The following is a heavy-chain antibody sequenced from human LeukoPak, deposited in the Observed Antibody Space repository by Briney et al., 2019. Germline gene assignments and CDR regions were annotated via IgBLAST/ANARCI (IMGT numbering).Heavy chain of an antibody. J-gene: IGHJ4*02. CDR1: GFTISSYG. D-gene: IGHD3-3*01. CDR2: ISYDGSNK. CDR3: AKDLGPSIFGVPSDY. Sequence: PGGSLRLSCAASGFTISSYGMHWVRQAPGKGLEWVAVISYDGSNKYYADSVKGRFTISRDNSKNTLYLQMNSLRAKDTAVYYCAKDLGPSIFGVPSDYWGQGTLVTVSS. V-gene: IGHV3-30*18.